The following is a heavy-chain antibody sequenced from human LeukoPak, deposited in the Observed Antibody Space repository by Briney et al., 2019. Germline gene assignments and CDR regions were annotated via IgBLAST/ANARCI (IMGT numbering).Heavy chain of an antibody. V-gene: IGHV1-18*04. Sequence: EASVKVSCKASGYTFSGYYIHWVRQAPGQGLEWMGWISAYNGNTNYAQKLQGRVTMTTDTSTSTAYMELRSLRSDDTAVHYCAREGAPYSSSWYPKDYYYYYMDVWGKGTTVTISS. J-gene: IGHJ6*03. CDR3: AREGAPYSSSWYPKDYYYYYMDV. CDR2: ISAYNGNT. CDR1: GYTFSGYY. D-gene: IGHD6-13*01.